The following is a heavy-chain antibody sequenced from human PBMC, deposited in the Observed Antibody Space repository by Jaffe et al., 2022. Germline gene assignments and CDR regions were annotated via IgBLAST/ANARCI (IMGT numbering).Heavy chain of an antibody. J-gene: IGHJ3*02. Sequence: EVQLVESGGGLVKPGGSLRLSCAASGFTFSSYSMNWVRQAPGKGLEWVSSISSSSSYIYYADSVKGRFTISRDNAKNSLYLQMNSLRAEDTAVYYCARDGTTVTTTDAFDIWGQGTMVTVSS. CDR3: ARDGTTVTTTDAFDI. CDR2: ISSSSSYI. CDR1: GFTFSSYS. V-gene: IGHV3-21*01. D-gene: IGHD4-17*01.